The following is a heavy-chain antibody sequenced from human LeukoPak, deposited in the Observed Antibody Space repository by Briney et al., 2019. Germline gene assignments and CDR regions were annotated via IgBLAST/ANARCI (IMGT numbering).Heavy chain of an antibody. D-gene: IGHD6-13*01. CDR1: GFTFSSYG. CDR2: IRYDGSNK. J-gene: IGHJ4*02. CDR3: ARDSGSSWYSLFDY. V-gene: IGHV3-30*02. Sequence: GGSLRLSCAASGFTFSSYGMHWVRQAPGKGLEWVAFIRYDGSNKYYADSVKGRFTISRDNSKNTLYLQMNSLRAEDTAVYYCARDSGSSWYSLFDYWGQGTLVTVSS.